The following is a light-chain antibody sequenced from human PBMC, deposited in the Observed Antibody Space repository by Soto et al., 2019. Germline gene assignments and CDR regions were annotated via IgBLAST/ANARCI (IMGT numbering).Light chain of an antibody. CDR1: SSDFTPYHY. CDR2: EVS. Sequence: QSALTQPASVSGSPGQSITISCTGSSSDFTPYHYVSWYRQHPGKAPKLMIYEVSHRPSGVSNRFSASKSGNTASLTITGLQADDEADYYCTSHLYSSGHFVFVTRTKVTVL. J-gene: IGLJ1*01. CDR3: TSHLYSSGHFV. V-gene: IGLV2-14*01.